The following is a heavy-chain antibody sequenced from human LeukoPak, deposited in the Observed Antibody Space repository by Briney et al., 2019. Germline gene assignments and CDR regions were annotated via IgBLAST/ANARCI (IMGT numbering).Heavy chain of an antibody. CDR1: GYTFTDYY. Sequence: GASVKVSCKASGYTFTDYYMHWVRQAPGQGLEWMGRINPNSGGTNYAQKFQGRVPMTRDTSISTAYMELSRLRSDDTAVYYCARGVRITRIGDAFDIWGQGTMVTVSS. D-gene: IGHD3-10*01. CDR2: INPNSGGT. J-gene: IGHJ3*02. V-gene: IGHV1-2*06. CDR3: ARGVRITRIGDAFDI.